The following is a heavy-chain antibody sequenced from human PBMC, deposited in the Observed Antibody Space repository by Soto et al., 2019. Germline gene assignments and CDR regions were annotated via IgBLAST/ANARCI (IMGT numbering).Heavy chain of an antibody. V-gene: IGHV3-23*01. CDR1: GFTFSNSA. Sequence: PGGSLRLSCAASGFTFSNSAMTWVRQAPGKGLEWVSSISGSGGTTYFADSVKGRFTISRDNSKNTLFLQMNSLRAEDTAVYYCAKDHGNTGIGYYFDYWGQGTLVTVSS. CDR2: ISGSGGTT. D-gene: IGHD5-18*01. J-gene: IGHJ4*02. CDR3: AKDHGNTGIGYYFDY.